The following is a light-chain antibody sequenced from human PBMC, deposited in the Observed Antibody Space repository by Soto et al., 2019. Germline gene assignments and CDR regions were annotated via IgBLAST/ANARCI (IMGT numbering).Light chain of an antibody. V-gene: IGKV3-20*01. CDR2: GAS. CDR1: QSVSRSY. CDR3: QHYGSSPET. J-gene: IGKJ1*01. Sequence: EIVLTQSPGTLSLSPVDRATLSCRASQSVSRSYFAWYQQKPAQAPRLLIYGASSRATGIPDRFSGSGSGTDFTLTISRLEPEDFAVYYCQHYGSSPETFGQGTKVDIK.